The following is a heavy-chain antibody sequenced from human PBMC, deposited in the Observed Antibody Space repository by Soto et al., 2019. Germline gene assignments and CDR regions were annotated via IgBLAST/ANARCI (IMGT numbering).Heavy chain of an antibody. D-gene: IGHD3-10*01. CDR1: GFTFSSYA. CDR2: VSAGGDMT. J-gene: IGHJ6*02. CDR3: GRGDRGGSGSPASYFYSGLDV. V-gene: IGHV3-23*01. Sequence: DVQLLESGGHLVQPGGSLRLSCAASGFTFSSYAMSWVRQAPGKGLEWVSSVSAGGDMTYYSDYVKGRFTISRDNSNNALFLQMNSLTIEDAALYYCGRGDRGGSGSPASYFYSGLDVWGQGTTVTVS.